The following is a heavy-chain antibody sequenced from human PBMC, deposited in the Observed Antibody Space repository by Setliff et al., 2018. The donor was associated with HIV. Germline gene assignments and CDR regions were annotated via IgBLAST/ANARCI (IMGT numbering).Heavy chain of an antibody. J-gene: IGHJ6*03. CDR1: GDSITSNSYY. CDR3: ARVRIRNYYGSGRKYYYYMDV. V-gene: IGHV4-39*07. Sequence: SETLSLTCTVSGDSITSNSYYWGWIRQSPGKGLEWIGTMHHGGSIYYNPSLKSRVTISVDTSKNQFSLKLSSVTAADTAVYYCARVRIRNYYGSGRKYYYYMDVWGKGTTVTVSS. D-gene: IGHD3-10*01. CDR2: MHHGGSI.